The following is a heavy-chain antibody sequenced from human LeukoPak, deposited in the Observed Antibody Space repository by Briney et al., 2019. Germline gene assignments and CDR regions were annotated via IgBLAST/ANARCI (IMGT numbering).Heavy chain of an antibody. CDR1: GFTFSSYE. Sequence: PGGSLRLSCAASGFTFSSYEMNWVRQAPGKGLEWVSYISSSGSTIYYADSVKGRFTISRDNAKNSLYLQMNSLRAEDTAVYYCAGRDHSITMVRGVTYYYYNGMDVWGQGTTVTVSS. D-gene: IGHD3-10*01. CDR2: ISSSGSTI. CDR3: AGRDHSITMVRGVTYYYYNGMDV. J-gene: IGHJ6*02. V-gene: IGHV3-48*03.